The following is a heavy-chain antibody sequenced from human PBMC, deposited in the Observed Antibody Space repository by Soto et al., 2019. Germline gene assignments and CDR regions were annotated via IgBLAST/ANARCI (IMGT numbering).Heavy chain of an antibody. CDR2: ISYDGSNK. CDR3: TKNSDSSGFDY. D-gene: IGHD3-22*01. CDR1: GVTFSSYA. V-gene: IGHV3-30-3*02. J-gene: IGHJ4*02. Sequence: GGSLRLSCAASGVTFSSYAMHWVRQAPGKGLEWVAVISYDGSNKYYADSVKGRFTISRDNSKNTLYLQMNSLRADDTAVYYCTKNSDSSGFDYWGQGTLVTVSS.